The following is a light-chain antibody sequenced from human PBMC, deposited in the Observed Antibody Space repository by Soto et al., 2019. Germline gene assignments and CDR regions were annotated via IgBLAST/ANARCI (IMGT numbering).Light chain of an antibody. J-gene: IGLJ1*01. Sequence: QSALTQPPSASGSLGQSVTISCTGTSSDIGTYDYVPWYQQHPGRAPKLIIFEVSKRPLGVPDRFSGSKSGNTASLIVSGLQPDDEAEYHCTSYTGDDFTFVFGTGTKLTVL. CDR2: EVS. CDR3: TSYTGDDFTFV. V-gene: IGLV2-8*01. CDR1: SSDIGTYDY.